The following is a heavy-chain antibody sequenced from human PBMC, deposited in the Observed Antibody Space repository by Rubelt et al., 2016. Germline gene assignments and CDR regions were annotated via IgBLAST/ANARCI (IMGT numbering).Heavy chain of an antibody. Sequence: EVQLVESGGGLLQPGGSLRLSCAASGFTFSNYSMNWVRQAPGKGLEWVSSISNGGSTIFYADSVKGRFTISRDNGKNSLYLQMNNLRAEDTAVYYCARTYYWGQGTLVTVSS. CDR1: GFTFSNYS. CDR2: ISNGGSTI. J-gene: IGHJ4*02. CDR3: ARTYY. D-gene: IGHD3-16*01. V-gene: IGHV3-48*01.